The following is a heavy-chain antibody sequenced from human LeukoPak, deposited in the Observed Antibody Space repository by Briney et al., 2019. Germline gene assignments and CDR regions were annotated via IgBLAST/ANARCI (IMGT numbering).Heavy chain of an antibody. CDR1: GGTFSSYA. D-gene: IGHD6-13*01. J-gene: IGHJ5*02. CDR3: ASHTGIAAAGRWFDP. V-gene: IGHV1-69*05. CDR2: IIPIFGTA. Sequence: VASVKVSXKASGGTFSSYAISWVRQAPGQGLEWIGRIIPIFGTANYAQKFQGRVTITTDESTSTAYMELSSLRSEDTAVYYCASHTGIAAAGRWFDPWGQGTLVTVSS.